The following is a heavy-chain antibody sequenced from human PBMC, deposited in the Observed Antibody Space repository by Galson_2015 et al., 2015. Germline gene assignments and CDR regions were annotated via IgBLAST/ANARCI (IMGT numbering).Heavy chain of an antibody. CDR3: ARAPSRDYGDYLDY. CDR2: ISSSSSYI. D-gene: IGHD4-17*01. V-gene: IGHV3-21*01. CDR1: GFTFSSYD. J-gene: IGHJ4*02. Sequence: SLRLSCAASGFTFSSYDMNWVRQAPGKGLEWVSSISSSSSYIYYADSVKSRFTISRDNAKNSLYLQMNSLRAEDTAVYYCARAPSRDYGDYLDYWGQGALVTVSS.